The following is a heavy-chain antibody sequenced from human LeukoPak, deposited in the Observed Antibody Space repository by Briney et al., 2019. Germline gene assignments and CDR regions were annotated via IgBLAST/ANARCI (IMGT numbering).Heavy chain of an antibody. V-gene: IGHV3-20*04. CDR2: INWNGDNT. CDR1: GFTFDDYA. D-gene: IGHD1-26*01. Sequence: GGSLRLSCAASGFTFDDYAMSWVLQAPGKGLEWVSGINWNGDNTGSADSVKGRFTISRDNAKNSLYLEMNSLRAEDTALYYCAATYSGNWEFDYWGQGTLVTVSS. CDR3: AATYSGNWEFDY. J-gene: IGHJ4*02.